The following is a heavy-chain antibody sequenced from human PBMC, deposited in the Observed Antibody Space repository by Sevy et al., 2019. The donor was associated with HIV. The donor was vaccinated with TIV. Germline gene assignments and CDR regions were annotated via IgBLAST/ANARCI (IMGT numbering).Heavy chain of an antibody. J-gene: IGHJ4*02. D-gene: IGHD3-22*01. Sequence: SETLSLTCAVSGVSVTSDTYYWSWIRQPPGKGLEWIGYVYPTGSTNYSPSFKSRVTISIDTSKTQFSLRLFSVAAAETAMYYCARETYFCDKSGYFWDYWGQGILVTVSS. CDR2: VYPTGST. V-gene: IGHV4-61*01. CDR3: ARETYFCDKSGYFWDY. CDR1: GVSVTSDTYY.